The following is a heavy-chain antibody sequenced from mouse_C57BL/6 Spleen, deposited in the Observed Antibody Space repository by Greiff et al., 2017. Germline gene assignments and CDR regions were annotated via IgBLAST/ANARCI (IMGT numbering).Heavy chain of an antibody. CDR3: AREDYGSWYFDV. D-gene: IGHD1-1*01. J-gene: IGHJ1*03. CDR2: IYPGDGDT. CDR1: GYAFSSYW. V-gene: IGHV1-80*01. Sequence: QVQLKQSGAELVKPGASVKISCKASGYAFSSYWMNWVKQRPGKGLEWIGQIYPGDGDTNYNGKFKGKATLTADKSSSTAYMQLSSLTSEDSAVYFCAREDYGSWYFDVWGTGTTVTVSS.